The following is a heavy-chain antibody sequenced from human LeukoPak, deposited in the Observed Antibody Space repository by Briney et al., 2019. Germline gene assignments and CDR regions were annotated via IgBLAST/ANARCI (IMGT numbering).Heavy chain of an antibody. CDR1: GYTFTSYG. V-gene: IGHV1-18*01. CDR2: ISAYNGNT. J-gene: IGHJ6*03. D-gene: IGHD5-12*01. Sequence: GASVKVSCKASGYTFTSYGISWVRQAPGQGLEWMGWISAYNGNTNYAQKLQGRVTMTTDTSTSTAYMELRSLRSDDTAVYYCARDLRATGMNYYYYMDVWGKGTTVTVSS. CDR3: ARDLRATGMNYYYYMDV.